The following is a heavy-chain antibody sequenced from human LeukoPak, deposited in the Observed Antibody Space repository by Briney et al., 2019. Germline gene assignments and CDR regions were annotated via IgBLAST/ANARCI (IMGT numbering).Heavy chain of an antibody. J-gene: IGHJ4*02. CDR3: AKDIVDRWLTGYSYFDY. D-gene: IGHD3-9*01. V-gene: IGHV3-43*01. Sequence: GGSLRLSCAASGFTFSSYAMHWVRQAPGKGLEWVSLISWDGGSTYYADSVKGRFTISRDNSKNSLYLQMNSLRTEDTALYYCAKDIVDRWLTGYSYFDYWGQGTLVTVSS. CDR1: GFTFSSYA. CDR2: ISWDGGST.